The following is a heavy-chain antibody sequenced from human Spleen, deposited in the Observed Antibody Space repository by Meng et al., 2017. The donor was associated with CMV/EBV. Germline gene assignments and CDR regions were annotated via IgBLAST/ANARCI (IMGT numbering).Heavy chain of an antibody. D-gene: IGHD3-3*01. V-gene: IGHV4-34*01. CDR2: INHSGST. Sequence: SETLSLTCAVYGGSFSGYYWSWIRQPPGKGLEWIGEINHSGSTNYNPSLKRRVTISVDTSKNQFSLKLSSVTAADTAVYYCARGRALRFLEWLSLPELYYYYGMDVWGQGTLVTVSS. J-gene: IGHJ6*02. CDR1: GGSFSGYY. CDR3: ARGRALRFLEWLSLPELYYYYGMDV.